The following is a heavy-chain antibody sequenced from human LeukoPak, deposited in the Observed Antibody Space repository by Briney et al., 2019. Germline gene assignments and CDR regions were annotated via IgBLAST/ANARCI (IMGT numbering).Heavy chain of an antibody. J-gene: IGHJ3*02. D-gene: IGHD3-10*01. CDR3: ARGAPWFGDPLAFDI. V-gene: IGHV4-34*01. CDR2: INHSGST. CDR1: GGSFSGYY. Sequence: SETLSLTCAVYGGSFSGYYWSWIRQPPGKGLEWIGEINHSGSTNYNPSLKSRVTISVDTSKNQFSLKLSSVTAADTAVYYCARGAPWFGDPLAFDIWGQGTMVTVSS.